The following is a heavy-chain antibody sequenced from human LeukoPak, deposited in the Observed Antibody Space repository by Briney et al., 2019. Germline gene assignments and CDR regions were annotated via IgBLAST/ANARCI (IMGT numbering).Heavy chain of an antibody. D-gene: IGHD6-13*01. Sequence: GGSLRLSCAASGFTFSSYSMNWVRQAPGKGLEWVSSISSSSSYIYYADSVKGRFTISRDNSKNTLYLQMNSLRAEDTAVYYCANLFREAAAGTELDYWGQGTLVTVSS. J-gene: IGHJ4*02. CDR3: ANLFREAAAGTELDY. CDR2: ISSSSSYI. CDR1: GFTFSSYS. V-gene: IGHV3-21*01.